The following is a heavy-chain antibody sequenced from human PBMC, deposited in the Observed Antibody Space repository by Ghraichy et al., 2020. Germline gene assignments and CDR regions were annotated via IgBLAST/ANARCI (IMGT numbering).Heavy chain of an antibody. CDR1: GFIFSNYW. J-gene: IGHJ3*02. Sequence: SCAASGFIFSNYWMHWARQVPGKGLVWVSRINGDGTATTYADSVKGRFTISRDNAKNTLYLQMNSLRAEDTAVYYCARGRAAGTSHDVFDIWGQGTMVTVSS. CDR3: ARGRAAGTSHDVFDI. D-gene: IGHD6-13*01. V-gene: IGHV3-74*01. CDR2: INGDGTAT.